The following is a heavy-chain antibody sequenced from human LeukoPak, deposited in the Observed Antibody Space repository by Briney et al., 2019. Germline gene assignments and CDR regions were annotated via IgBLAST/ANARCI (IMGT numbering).Heavy chain of an antibody. Sequence: QPGGSLRLSCAASGFTFSSYGMHWVRQAPGKGLEWVAVISYDGSNKYYADSVKGRFTISRDNSKNTLYLQMNSLRAEDTAVYYCAKQGGYEERSHFDYWGQGTLVTVSS. V-gene: IGHV3-30*18. CDR3: AKQGGYEERSHFDY. CDR2: ISYDGSNK. J-gene: IGHJ4*02. CDR1: GFTFSSYG. D-gene: IGHD5-12*01.